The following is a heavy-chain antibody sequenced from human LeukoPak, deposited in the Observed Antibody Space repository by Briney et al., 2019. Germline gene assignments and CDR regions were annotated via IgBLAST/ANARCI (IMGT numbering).Heavy chain of an antibody. D-gene: IGHD5-18*01. CDR2: IKQDGSEK. V-gene: IGHV3-7*01. CDR1: GFTFSSYW. Sequence: GGSLRLSCAASGFTFSSYWMSWVPQAPGKGLEWVANIKQDGSEKYYVDSVKSRFTISRDNAKKSLYLQMNSLRAEDTAVYYCARERGYSYGNDYWGQGTLVTVSS. J-gene: IGHJ4*02. CDR3: ARERGYSYGNDY.